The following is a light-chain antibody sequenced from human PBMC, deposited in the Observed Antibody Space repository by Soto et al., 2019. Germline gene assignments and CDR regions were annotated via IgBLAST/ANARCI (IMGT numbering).Light chain of an antibody. Sequence: DIQKTQSPSTLSASVGDRVTITCRASQSIAWWLAWYQQKPGKAPKLLIYKASILESGVPSRFSGSGSGTEFTLTINSLQPDDIATYYCQQYSSPWTFGQGTKVEIK. CDR2: KAS. CDR3: QQYSSPWT. V-gene: IGKV1-5*03. J-gene: IGKJ1*01. CDR1: QSIAWW.